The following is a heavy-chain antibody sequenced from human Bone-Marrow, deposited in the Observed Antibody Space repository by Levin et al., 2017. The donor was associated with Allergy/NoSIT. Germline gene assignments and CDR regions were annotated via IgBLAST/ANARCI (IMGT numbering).Heavy chain of an antibody. J-gene: IGHJ4*02. CDR3: ARDDLSYDSSIDY. Sequence: QPGGSLRLSCAASGFTFSNHWMYWVRQAPGEGLVWVSHITHDGGDSSYTGSVKGRFTISRDNVKNTLYLQMNSLRAEDTAVYYCARDDLSYDSSIDYWGLGTLVTVSS. CDR2: ITHDGGDS. V-gene: IGHV3-74*01. CDR1: GFTFSNHW. D-gene: IGHD5-18*01.